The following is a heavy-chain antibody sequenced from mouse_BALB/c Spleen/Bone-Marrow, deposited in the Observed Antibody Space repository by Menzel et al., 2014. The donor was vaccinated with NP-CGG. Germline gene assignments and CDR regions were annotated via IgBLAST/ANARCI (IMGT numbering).Heavy chain of an antibody. J-gene: IGHJ3*01. CDR2: IYPGDGDT. Sequence: VQRVESGAELVRPGSSVKISCEASGYAFSTSWMNWVKQRPGQGLEWIGQIYPGDGDTNYNGKFKGKATLTADKSSSPAYMRLSSLTSEDSAIYFCARGLRAYWGQGTLVTVSA. CDR3: ARGLRAY. CDR1: GYAFSTSW. V-gene: IGHV1-80*01.